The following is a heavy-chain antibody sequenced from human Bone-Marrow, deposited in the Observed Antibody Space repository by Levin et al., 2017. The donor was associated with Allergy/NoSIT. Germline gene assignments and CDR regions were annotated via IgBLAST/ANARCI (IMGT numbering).Heavy chain of an antibody. Sequence: PGGSLRLSCAASGFTVSSNYMSWVRQAPGKGLEWVSVIYSGGSTYYADSVKGRFTISRDNSKNTLYLQMNSLRAEDTAVYYCARVHCISTSCYKNAFDIWGQGTMVTVSS. J-gene: IGHJ3*02. V-gene: IGHV3-53*01. CDR2: IYSGGST. CDR3: ARVHCISTSCYKNAFDI. D-gene: IGHD2-2*02. CDR1: GFTVSSNY.